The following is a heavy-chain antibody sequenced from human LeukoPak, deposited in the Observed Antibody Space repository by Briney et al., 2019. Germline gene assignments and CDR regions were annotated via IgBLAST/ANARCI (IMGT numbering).Heavy chain of an antibody. Sequence: SGILPLTCAVSGGSISSSDWWNWVRQPPGKGLEWIGYIYYSGSTNYNPSLKSRVTISVDTSKNQFSLKLSSVTAADTAVYYCARVGDCSSTSCYLSFDYWGQGTLVTVSS. CDR3: ARVGDCSSTSCYLSFDY. V-gene: IGHV4-4*02. D-gene: IGHD2-2*01. CDR2: IYYSGST. J-gene: IGHJ4*02. CDR1: GGSISSSDW.